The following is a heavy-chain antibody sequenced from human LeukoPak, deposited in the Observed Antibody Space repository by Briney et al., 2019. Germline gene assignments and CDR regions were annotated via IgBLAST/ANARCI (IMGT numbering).Heavy chain of an antibody. CDR2: INYYGKT. Sequence: SETLSLTCTVSGNSISSSSYYWVWLRQPPGKGLEWIGSINYYGKTYYNPSLKSRVTISVDTSKTQFSLKLSSVTAADTAVYYCARGPRPGYSYGKNYYYYYYMDVWGKGTTVTVSS. J-gene: IGHJ6*03. D-gene: IGHD5-18*01. V-gene: IGHV4-39*07. CDR3: ARGPRPGYSYGKNYYYYYYMDV. CDR1: GNSISSSSYY.